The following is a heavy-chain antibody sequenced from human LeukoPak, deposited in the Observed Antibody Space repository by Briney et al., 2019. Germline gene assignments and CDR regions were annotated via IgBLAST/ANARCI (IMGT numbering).Heavy chain of an antibody. CDR3: VKDRWTEVDAFDI. Sequence: GGSLRLSCAASGFTFSSYWMSWVRQAPGKGLEWVANIKEDGSEKYCVNSVKGRFTISRDNSKNTLYLQMNSLRAEDTAVYYCVKDRWTEVDAFDIWGQGTMVTVSS. CDR2: IKEDGSEK. CDR1: GFTFSSYW. V-gene: IGHV3-7*03. J-gene: IGHJ3*02. D-gene: IGHD1-1*01.